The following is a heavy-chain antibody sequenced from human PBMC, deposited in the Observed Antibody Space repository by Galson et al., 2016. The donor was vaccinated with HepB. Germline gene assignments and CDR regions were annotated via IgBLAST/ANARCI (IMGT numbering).Heavy chain of an antibody. J-gene: IGHJ4*02. Sequence: SLRLSCAASGFTFTTYWMSWVRQAPGKGLEWVANIKQDGSEKYYVDSVKGRFTISRDNAKNSLFLQMNSLRAEDTAVYYCAKEHYFGSGSYFDNWGQGTLVTVSS. V-gene: IGHV3-7*03. CDR2: IKQDGSEK. CDR3: AKEHYFGSGSYFDN. D-gene: IGHD3-10*01. CDR1: GFTFTTYW.